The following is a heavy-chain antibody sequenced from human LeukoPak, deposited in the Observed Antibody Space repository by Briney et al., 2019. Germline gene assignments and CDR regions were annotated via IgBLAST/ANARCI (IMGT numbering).Heavy chain of an antibody. CDR3: AKDLLVYFDY. CDR1: RFTFNTYA. V-gene: IGHV3-23*01. Sequence: PGGSLRLSCAASRFTFNTYAMSWVRQAPGKGLEWVSAISGSGGSTYYADSVKGRFTISRDNSKNTLYLQMNSLRAEDTAVYYCAKDLLVYFDYWGQGTLVTVSS. CDR2: ISGSGGST. D-gene: IGHD2-15*01. J-gene: IGHJ4*02.